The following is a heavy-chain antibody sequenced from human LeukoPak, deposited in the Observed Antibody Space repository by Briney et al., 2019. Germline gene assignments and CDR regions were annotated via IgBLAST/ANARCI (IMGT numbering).Heavy chain of an antibody. CDR3: ARDPSDRQSDAFDI. Sequence: GASVKVSRKASGYTFTSYGINWVRQAPGQGLEWMGWISAYNGNTNYAQKLQGRVTMTTDTSTSTAYMELRSLRSDDTAVYYCARDPSDRQSDAFDIWGQGTMVTVSS. J-gene: IGHJ3*02. D-gene: IGHD3-10*01. CDR1: GYTFTSYG. V-gene: IGHV1-18*01. CDR2: ISAYNGNT.